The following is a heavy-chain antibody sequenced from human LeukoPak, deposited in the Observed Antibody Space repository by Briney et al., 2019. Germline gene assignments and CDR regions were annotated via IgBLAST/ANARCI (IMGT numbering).Heavy chain of an antibody. CDR1: GYTFTSYY. CDR3: ARSLRGYSSSWYAGGVRY. D-gene: IGHD6-13*01. V-gene: IGHV1-2*02. CDR2: INPNSGGT. Sequence: ASVKVSCKASGYTFTSYYMHWVRQAPGQGLEWMGWINPNSGGTNYAQKFQGRVTMTRDTSISTAYMELSRLRSDDTAVYYCARSLRGYSSSWYAGGVRYWGQGTLVTVSS. J-gene: IGHJ4*02.